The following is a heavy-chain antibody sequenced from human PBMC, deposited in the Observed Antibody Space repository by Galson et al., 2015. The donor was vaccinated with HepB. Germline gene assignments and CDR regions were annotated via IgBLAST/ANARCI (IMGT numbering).Heavy chain of an antibody. D-gene: IGHD6-13*01. CDR3: ARDSYGYSSSWYAFDY. J-gene: IGHJ4*02. V-gene: IGHV1-69*02. CDR1: GGTFSSYT. Sequence: SVKVSCKASGGTFSSYTISWVRQAPGQGLEWMGRIIPILGIANYAQKFQGRVTITADKSTSTAYMELSSLRSEDTAVYYCARDSYGYSSSWYAFDYWGQGTLVTVSS. CDR2: IIPILGIA.